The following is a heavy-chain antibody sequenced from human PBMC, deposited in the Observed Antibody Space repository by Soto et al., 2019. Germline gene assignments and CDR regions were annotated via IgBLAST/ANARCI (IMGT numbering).Heavy chain of an antibody. CDR1: GFTFSSYA. Sequence: QVQLVESGGGVVQPGRSLRLSCAASGFTFSSYAMHWVRQAPGKGLEWVAVISYDGSNKYYADSVKGRFTISRDNSKNTLYLQMNSLRAEDTAVYYCAREGVAARPPYYFDYWGQGTLVTVSS. CDR2: ISYDGSNK. J-gene: IGHJ4*02. D-gene: IGHD6-6*01. CDR3: AREGVAARPPYYFDY. V-gene: IGHV3-30-3*01.